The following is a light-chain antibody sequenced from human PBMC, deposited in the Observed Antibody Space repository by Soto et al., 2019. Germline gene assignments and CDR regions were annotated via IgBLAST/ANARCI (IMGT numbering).Light chain of an antibody. Sequence: DIQRTQSPSTLSASVGDRVTITCRASQSISSWLAWYQQKPGKAPKLLIYDASSLESGVPSRFSGSGSGTEFTLTISSLQPDDFATYYCQQYNSHSPWTFGQGTKVDIK. V-gene: IGKV1-5*01. CDR3: QQYNSHSPWT. J-gene: IGKJ1*01. CDR1: QSISSW. CDR2: DAS.